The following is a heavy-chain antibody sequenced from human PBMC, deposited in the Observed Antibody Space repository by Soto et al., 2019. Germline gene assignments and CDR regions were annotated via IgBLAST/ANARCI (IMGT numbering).Heavy chain of an antibody. CDR2: IYYSGST. J-gene: IGHJ4*02. V-gene: IGHV4-39*01. CDR1: GGSISSSSYY. Sequence: SETLSLTCTVSGGSISSSSYYWGWISQPPGKGLEWIGSIYYSGSTYYNPSLKSRVTISVDTSKNQFSLTLSSVTAADTAVYYCARQESISESGYTPYQPLNLYYFDYWGQGTLVTVSS. D-gene: IGHD5-12*01. CDR3: ARQESISESGYTPYQPLNLYYFDY.